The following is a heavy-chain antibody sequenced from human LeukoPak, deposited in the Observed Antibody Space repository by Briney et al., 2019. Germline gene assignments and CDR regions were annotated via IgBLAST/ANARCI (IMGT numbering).Heavy chain of an antibody. CDR2: ISYSGST. J-gene: IGHJ4*02. CDR1: GGSISSDGFY. V-gene: IGHV4-31*03. Sequence: SETLSLTCTVSGGSISSDGFYWSWVRQHPGKGLEWIGYISYSGSTYYNPSLKSRVSVSLDTSKSQFSLKLTSVTAANTAVYFCARGPSYCDFWGQGTLVTVSS. CDR3: ARGPSYCDF.